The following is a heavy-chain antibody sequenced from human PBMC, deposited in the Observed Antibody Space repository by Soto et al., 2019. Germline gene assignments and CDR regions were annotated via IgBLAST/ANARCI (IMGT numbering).Heavy chain of an antibody. Sequence: GGSLRLSCAASGFTFSSHAIRRVRQAPGKGLEWVAAIRCDGSNKYYADSVKGRFTISRDNSKNTLYLQMNSLRAEDTAVYYCARGIRGYCSSTSCSYYYYGMDVWGQGTTVTVSS. V-gene: IGHV3-33*01. J-gene: IGHJ6*02. CDR3: ARGIRGYCSSTSCSYYYYGMDV. CDR1: GFTFSSHA. CDR2: IRCDGSNK. D-gene: IGHD2-2*01.